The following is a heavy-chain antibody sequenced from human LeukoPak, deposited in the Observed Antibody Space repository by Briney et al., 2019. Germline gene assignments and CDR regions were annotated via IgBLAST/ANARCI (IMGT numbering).Heavy chain of an antibody. D-gene: IGHD4-23*01. CDR2: IIPIFGRT. V-gene: IGHV1-69*13. J-gene: IGHJ3*02. Sequence: SVKVSCKASGGTFSTYAISWVRQAPGQGLEWMGGIIPIFGRTNYAQKFQGRVTITADQSTSTAYVELTSLRSEDTAVYYCARSLIDYGGSYDAFDIWGQGTMVTISS. CDR3: ARSLIDYGGSYDAFDI. CDR1: GGTFSTYA.